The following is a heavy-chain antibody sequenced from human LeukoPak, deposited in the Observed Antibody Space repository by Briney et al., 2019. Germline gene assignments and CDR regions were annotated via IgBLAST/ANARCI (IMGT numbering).Heavy chain of an antibody. V-gene: IGHV4-38-2*01. D-gene: IGHD1-14*01. CDR3: ARSLWQNRGFDY. J-gene: IGHJ4*02. CDR2: IYHSGST. Sequence: SETLSLTCAVSGYSISSGYYWGWIRQPPGKGLEWIGSIYHSGSTYYNPSLKSRVTISVDTSKNQFSLKLSSVTAADTAVYYCARSLWQNRGFDYWGQGTLVTVS. CDR1: GYSISSGYY.